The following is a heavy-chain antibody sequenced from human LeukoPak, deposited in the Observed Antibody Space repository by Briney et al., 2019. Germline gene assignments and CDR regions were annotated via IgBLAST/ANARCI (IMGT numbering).Heavy chain of an antibody. J-gene: IGHJ4*02. CDR2: IKNRANIYTT. CDR1: GFTFSDHY. CDR3: ARRGGSHPFLDY. Sequence: GGSLRLSCAASGFTFSDHYMDWVRQAPGKGLEWIGRIKNRANIYTTQYAASLEGRFTISRDDSENSLYLQMNRLKTDDTAVCYCARRGGSHPFLDYWGQGTLVTVSS. D-gene: IGHD1-26*01. V-gene: IGHV3-72*01.